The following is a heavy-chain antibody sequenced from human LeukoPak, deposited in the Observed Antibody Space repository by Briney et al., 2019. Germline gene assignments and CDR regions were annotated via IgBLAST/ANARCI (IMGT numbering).Heavy chain of an antibody. CDR1: GDSFSSYA. Sequence: SVKVSCKASGDSFSSYAISWVRQAPGQGLEWMGGITPIFGTTNYAQKFQGRVTFTTDESTRIVYMELSSLRSEDTAVYYCARGYYHDSSGYPGHYYYMDVWGKGTTVTVSS. CDR3: ARGYYHDSSGYPGHYYYMDV. J-gene: IGHJ6*03. V-gene: IGHV1-69*05. D-gene: IGHD3-22*01. CDR2: ITPIFGTT.